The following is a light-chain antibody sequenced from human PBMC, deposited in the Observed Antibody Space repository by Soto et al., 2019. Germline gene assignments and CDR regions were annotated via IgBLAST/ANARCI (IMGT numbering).Light chain of an antibody. CDR1: QSVSGY. CDR2: RIF. J-gene: IGKJ5*01. Sequence: EIVITESPGTVSVFPGETVTLSCRASQSVSGYLDCFHQKPGQAPMLVLLRIFTRATGIPARFSGSGSGTDXTXTISGLEPEDFAVYYCQQRSNWITFGQGTRLEIK. CDR3: QQRSNWIT. V-gene: IGKV3-11*01.